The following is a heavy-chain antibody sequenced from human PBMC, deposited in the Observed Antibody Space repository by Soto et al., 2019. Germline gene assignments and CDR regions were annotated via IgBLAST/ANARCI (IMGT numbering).Heavy chain of an antibody. CDR2: IKQDGSEK. D-gene: IGHD3-9*01. J-gene: IGHJ6*04. V-gene: IGHV3-7*01. Sequence: EVQLVESGGGLVQPGGSLRLSCAASGFTFSSYWMSWVRQAPGKGLEWVANIKQDGSEKYYVDSVKGRFTISRDNAKNSLYLQRNSLRAEDTAVYYCARASLYYDILTGYYPGGWELDVWGKGTTVTVSS. CDR3: ARASLYYDILTGYYPGGWELDV. CDR1: GFTFSSYW.